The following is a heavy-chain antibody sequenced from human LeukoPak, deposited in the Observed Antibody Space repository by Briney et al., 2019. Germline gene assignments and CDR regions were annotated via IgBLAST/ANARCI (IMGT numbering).Heavy chain of an antibody. CDR3: GRKPDHGGPYRY. Sequence: WASAKASCKASGYTFTSYGISWVRQAPGQGLEWMGWISAYNGNTNYAQKLQGRVTMTTDKSTNTAYMELRSLRADDTAAYYCGRKPDHGGPYRYWGQGTLVTVSS. V-gene: IGHV1-18*04. CDR1: GYTFTSYG. D-gene: IGHD4-23*01. CDR2: ISAYNGNT. J-gene: IGHJ4*02.